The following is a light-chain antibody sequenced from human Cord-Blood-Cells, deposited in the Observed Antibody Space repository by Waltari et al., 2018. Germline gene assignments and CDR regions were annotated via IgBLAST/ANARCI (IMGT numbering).Light chain of an antibody. V-gene: IGKV1-39*01. J-gene: IGKJ4*01. CDR1: QSISSY. Sequence: DIQRTQSPSSLSASVGDRVTITCRASQSISSYLNWYQPKPGKAPKLLIYAASSLQSGVPSRFSGSGSGTDFTLTISSLQPEDFATYYCQQSYSTPLTFGGGTKVESK. CDR2: AAS. CDR3: QQSYSTPLT.